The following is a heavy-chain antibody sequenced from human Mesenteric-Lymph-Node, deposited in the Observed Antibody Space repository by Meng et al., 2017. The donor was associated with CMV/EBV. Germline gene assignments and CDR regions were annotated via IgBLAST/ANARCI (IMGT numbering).Heavy chain of an antibody. V-gene: IGHV4-31*03. D-gene: IGHD4-17*01. Sequence: TCPVSGGSISSGGYYWSWIRQHPGRGLEWIVYIYNRGSTYYNPSLKSRVTISSDTSKNQFSLKLSSVTAAGTAVYYCARDVLRSSFDYWGQGTLVTSPQ. CDR3: ARDVLRSSFDY. J-gene: IGHJ4*02. CDR2: IYNRGST. CDR1: GGSISSGGYY.